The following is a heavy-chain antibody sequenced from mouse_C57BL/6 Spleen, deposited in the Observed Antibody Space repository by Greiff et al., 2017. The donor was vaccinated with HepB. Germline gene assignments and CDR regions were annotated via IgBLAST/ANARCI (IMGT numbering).Heavy chain of an antibody. CDR3: TRWRLYDYDDDY. Sequence: QVQLQQSGAELVRPGASVTLSCKASGYTFTDYEMHWVKQTPVHGLEWIGAIDPETGGTAYNQKFKGKAILTADKSSSTAYMELRSLTSEDSAVYYCTRWRLYDYDDDYWGQGTTLTVSS. V-gene: IGHV1-15*01. CDR1: GYTFTDYE. J-gene: IGHJ2*01. CDR2: IDPETGGT. D-gene: IGHD2-4*01.